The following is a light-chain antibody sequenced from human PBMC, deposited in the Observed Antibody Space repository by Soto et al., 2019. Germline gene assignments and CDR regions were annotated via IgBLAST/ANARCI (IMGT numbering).Light chain of an antibody. J-gene: IGKJ1*01. CDR3: LQYNGYSGT. V-gene: IGKV1-5*01. Sequence: DIQMTQSPSTLSASVGDTVTFTCRASQSISTWLAWYQHKPGEAPRLLIFDASNLERGVPSRFSGSGSGTDFTLTISSLQPDDFATYYCLQYNGYSGTFGQGTKVDIK. CDR1: QSISTW. CDR2: DAS.